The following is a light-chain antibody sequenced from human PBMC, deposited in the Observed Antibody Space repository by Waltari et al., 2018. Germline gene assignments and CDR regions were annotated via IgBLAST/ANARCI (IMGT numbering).Light chain of an antibody. CDR3: QQYYSTPLS. CDR2: WAS. V-gene: IGKV4-1*01. CDR1: QRVLYNANNKDY. J-gene: IGKJ4*01. Sequence: DIVMTPSPDSLPVSLGERATITCKPIQRVLYNANNKDYLVWYQQKPGQPPKPLIYWASTRESGVPDRFSGSGSGTDFTLTISSLQAEDVAVYYCQQYYSTPLSFGGGTRVDIK.